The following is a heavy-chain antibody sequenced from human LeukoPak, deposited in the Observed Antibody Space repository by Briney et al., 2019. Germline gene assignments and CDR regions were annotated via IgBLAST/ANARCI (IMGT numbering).Heavy chain of an antibody. CDR3: ARDFSSTSRSYDY. CDR2: ISSSSSYI. CDR1: GFTFSSYS. Sequence: GGSLRLSCAASGFTFSSYSMNWVRQAPGKGLEWVSSISSSSSYIYYADSVKGRFTISRDNAKNSLYLQMNSLRAEDTAVYYCARDFSSTSRSYDYWGQGTLVTVSS. D-gene: IGHD2-2*01. V-gene: IGHV3-21*01. J-gene: IGHJ4*02.